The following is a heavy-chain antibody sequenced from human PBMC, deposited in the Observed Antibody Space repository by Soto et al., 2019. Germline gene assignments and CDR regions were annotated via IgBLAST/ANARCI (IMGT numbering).Heavy chain of an antibody. CDR2: ISSSSSYI. CDR1: GFTFSSYS. CDR3: ASSSWSQIDYYYYGMDV. Sequence: LRLSCAASGFTFSSYSMNWVRQAPGKGLEWVSSISSSSSYIYYADSVKGRFTISRDNAKNSLYLQMNSLRAEDTAVYYCASSSWSQIDYYYYGMDVWGQGTTVT. J-gene: IGHJ6*02. V-gene: IGHV3-21*01. D-gene: IGHD6-13*01.